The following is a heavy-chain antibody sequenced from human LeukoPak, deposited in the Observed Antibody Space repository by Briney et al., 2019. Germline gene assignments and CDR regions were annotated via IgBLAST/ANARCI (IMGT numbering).Heavy chain of an antibody. CDR3: ARRSYYYDSQDAFDI. CDR1: GYSFTTYW. V-gene: IGHV5-51*01. D-gene: IGHD3-22*01. CDR2: IYPGDSNT. J-gene: IGHJ3*02. Sequence: GESLKISCKGSGYSFTTYWIAWVRQMPGKGLEWMGIIYPGDSNTKYSPSFQGQVTISADKSISTAYLQWSSLQASDTAMFYCARRSYYYDSQDAFDIWAKGQWSPSLQ.